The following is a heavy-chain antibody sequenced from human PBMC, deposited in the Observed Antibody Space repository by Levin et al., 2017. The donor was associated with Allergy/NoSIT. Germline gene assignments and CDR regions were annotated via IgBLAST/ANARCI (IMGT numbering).Heavy chain of an antibody. CDR3: ARDFGTDAFDI. V-gene: IGHV4-30-2*06. D-gene: IGHD1-1*01. CDR1: GGSISSGGYS. J-gene: IGHJ3*02. Sequence: SETLSLTCAVSGGSISSGGYSWSWIRQSPGKGLEWIGYIYHSGSTYYNPSLKSRVTISVDRSKNQFSLKLSSMTAADTAVYYCARDFGTDAFDIWGQGTMVTVSS. CDR2: IYHSGST.